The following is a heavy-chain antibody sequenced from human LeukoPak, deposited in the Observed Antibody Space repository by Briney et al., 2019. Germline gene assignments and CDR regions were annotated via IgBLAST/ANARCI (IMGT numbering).Heavy chain of an antibody. J-gene: IGHJ6*02. CDR3: ARDRDIVVVVAATHYGMDV. CDR2: IKQDGSEK. V-gene: IGHV3-7*01. Sequence: GGSLRLSCAASGFTFSSYWMSWVRQAPGKGLEWVANIKQDGSEKYYVDSVKGRFTISRDNAKNSLYLQMNSLRAEDTAVYYCARDRDIVVVVAATHYGMDVWGQGTTVTVSS. D-gene: IGHD2-15*01. CDR1: GFTFSSYW.